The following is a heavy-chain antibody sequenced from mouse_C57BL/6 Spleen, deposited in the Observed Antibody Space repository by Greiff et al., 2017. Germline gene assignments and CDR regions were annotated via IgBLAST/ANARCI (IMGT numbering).Heavy chain of an antibody. Sequence: EVHLVESGGGLVQPKGSLKLSCAASGFSFNTYAMNWVRQAPGKGLEWVARIRSKSNNYATYYADSVKDRFTISRDDSESMLYLQMNNLKTEDTAMYYCVRDGIITTVVGNRYFDVWGTGTTGTVSS. J-gene: IGHJ1*03. CDR3: VRDGIITTVVGNRYFDV. D-gene: IGHD1-1*01. CDR2: IRSKSNNYAT. V-gene: IGHV10-1*01. CDR1: GFSFNTYA.